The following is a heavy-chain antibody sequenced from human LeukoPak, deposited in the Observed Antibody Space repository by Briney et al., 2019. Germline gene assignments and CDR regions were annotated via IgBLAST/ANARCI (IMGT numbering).Heavy chain of an antibody. CDR2: IWYDGSNK. D-gene: IGHD6-13*01. CDR3: ARGHPYPLGDI. Sequence: GGSLRLSCAASGFTFSSYGMHWVRQAPGKGLEWVAVIWYDGSNKYYADSVKGRFTISRDNSKNTLFLQMNSLRAEDTAVYYCARGHPYPLGDIWGQGTMVIVSS. CDR1: GFTFSSYG. J-gene: IGHJ3*02. V-gene: IGHV3-33*01.